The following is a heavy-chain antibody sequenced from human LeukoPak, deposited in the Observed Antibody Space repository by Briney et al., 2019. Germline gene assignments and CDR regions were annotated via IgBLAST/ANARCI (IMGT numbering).Heavy chain of an antibody. D-gene: IGHD3-10*01. V-gene: IGHV3-30*18. J-gene: IGHJ4*02. Sequence: GGSLRLSCAASACTFSSYGMHCVRQAPGKGLEWVAVISYDGNNKYYADSVKGRFTISRDNSKNTLYLQMNSLRAEYTAVYYCAKDPYYYVSGTYSFFDYWGQGTLVTVSS. CDR1: ACTFSSYG. CDR3: AKDPYYYVSGTYSFFDY. CDR2: ISYDGNNK.